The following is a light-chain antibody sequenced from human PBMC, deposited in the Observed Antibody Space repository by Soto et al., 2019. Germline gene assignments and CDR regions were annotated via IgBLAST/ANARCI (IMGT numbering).Light chain of an antibody. Sequence: EIVMTQSPATLSVSPGERATLSCWASQSISSNLAWYQQKLGQAPRLLIYGASTRATGIPARFSGSGSGTESTLTISGLLSEDFAVYYCQQCNNWPYTFGQGTKLEIK. CDR3: QQCNNWPYT. V-gene: IGKV3-15*01. CDR2: GAS. J-gene: IGKJ2*01. CDR1: QSISSN.